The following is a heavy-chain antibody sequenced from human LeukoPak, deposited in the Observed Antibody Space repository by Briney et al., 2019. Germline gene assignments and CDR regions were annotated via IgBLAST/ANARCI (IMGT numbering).Heavy chain of an antibody. CDR1: GLTVSNNY. V-gene: IGHV3-66*01. CDR3: ATGRGIYNDYDYGMDV. J-gene: IGHJ6*01. CDR2: IYDGGDT. D-gene: IGHD3-10*01. Sequence: GGSLRLSCAATGLTVSNNYIVWVRQFPGKGLEWLSVIYDGGDTYYADSVKGRFTISRDSSKNTLYLQMNSLRVEDTAVYYCATGRGIYNDYDYGMDVCGQGTTVTVSS.